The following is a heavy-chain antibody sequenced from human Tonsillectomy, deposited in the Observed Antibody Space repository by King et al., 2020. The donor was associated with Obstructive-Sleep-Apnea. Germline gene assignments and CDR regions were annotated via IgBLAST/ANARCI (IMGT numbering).Heavy chain of an antibody. D-gene: IGHD3-9*01. CDR3: AGGYDILTGYYPDYYGMDV. J-gene: IGHJ6*02. CDR1: GGSISSGGYY. CDR2: IYYSGST. V-gene: IGHV4-31*03. Sequence: QLQESGPGLVKPSQTLSLTCTVSGGSISSGGYYWSWIRQHPGKGLEWIGYIYYSGSTYYNPSLKSRVTISVDTSKNQFSLKLSSVTAADTAVYYCAGGYDILTGYYPDYYGMDVWGQGTTVTVSS.